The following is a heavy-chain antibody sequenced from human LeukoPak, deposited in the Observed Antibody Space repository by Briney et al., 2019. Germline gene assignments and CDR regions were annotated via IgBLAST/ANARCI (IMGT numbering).Heavy chain of an antibody. D-gene: IGHD6-19*01. J-gene: IGHJ4*02. CDR3: ARGHHRGKQWLVPFY. CDR2: MNPNSGNT. V-gene: IGHV1-8*02. Sequence: ASVKVSCKASGYTFTGYYMHWVRQATGQGLEWMGWMNPNSGNTGYAQKFQGRATMTRNTSIRTAYMELSSLRSEDTAVYYCARGHHRGKQWLVPFYWGQGTLVTVSS. CDR1: GYTFTGYY.